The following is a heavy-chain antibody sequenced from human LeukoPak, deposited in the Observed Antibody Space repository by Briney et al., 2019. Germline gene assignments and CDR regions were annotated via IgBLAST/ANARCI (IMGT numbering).Heavy chain of an antibody. CDR3: AKGDPDYYYYGMDV. J-gene: IGHJ6*02. CDR2: IYHSGST. V-gene: IGHV4-30-2*01. CDR1: GGSISSGGYS. Sequence: PSETLSLTYAVSGGSISSGGYSWSWIRQPPGKGLEWIGYIYHSGSTYYNPSLKSRVTISVDRSKNQFSLKLSSVTAADTAVYYCAKGDPDYYYYGMDVWGQGTTVTVSS.